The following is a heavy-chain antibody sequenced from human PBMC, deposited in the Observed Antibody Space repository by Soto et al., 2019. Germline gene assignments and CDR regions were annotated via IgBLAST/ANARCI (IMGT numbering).Heavy chain of an antibody. CDR2: IYYSGST. CDR3: ARGVKWAPAGPKGWFDP. V-gene: IGHV4-61*01. D-gene: IGHD6-13*01. J-gene: IGHJ5*02. Sequence: QVQLQESGPGLVKPSETLSLTCTVSGGSVSSGSYYWSWIRQPPGKGLEWIGYIYYSGSTNYNPSLKSRVTISVDTSKNQFSLKLSSVTAADTAVYYCARGVKWAPAGPKGWFDPWGQGTLVTVSS. CDR1: GGSVSSGSYY.